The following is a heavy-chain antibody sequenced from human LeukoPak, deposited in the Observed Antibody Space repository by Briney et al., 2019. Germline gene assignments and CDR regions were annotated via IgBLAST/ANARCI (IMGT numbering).Heavy chain of an antibody. J-gene: IGHJ3*02. CDR3: AKAPGYYYEI. Sequence: GGSLRLSCTASGFTFSSYTMHWVRQAPGKGLEWVAVISYDGTDKYYADSVKGRFTISRDNSKNTLYLQINSLRAEDTAVYYCAKAPGYYYEIWGQGTMVTVSS. D-gene: IGHD3-10*01. CDR1: GFTFSSYT. V-gene: IGHV3-30*04. CDR2: ISYDGTDK.